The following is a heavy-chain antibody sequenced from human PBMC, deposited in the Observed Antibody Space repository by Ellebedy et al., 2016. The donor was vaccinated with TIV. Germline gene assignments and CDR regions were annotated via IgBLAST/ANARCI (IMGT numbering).Heavy chain of an antibody. CDR1: GGSISSSSYY. CDR3: ARRSTSGPYNWFDP. CDR2: IYYSGST. D-gene: IGHD6-19*01. V-gene: IGHV4-39*07. Sequence: SETLSLXXTVSGGSISSSSYYWGWIRQPPGKGLEWIGSIYYSGSTYYNPSLKSRVTISVDTSKNQFSLKLSSVTAADTAVYYCARRSTSGPYNWFDPWGQGTLVTVSS. J-gene: IGHJ5*02.